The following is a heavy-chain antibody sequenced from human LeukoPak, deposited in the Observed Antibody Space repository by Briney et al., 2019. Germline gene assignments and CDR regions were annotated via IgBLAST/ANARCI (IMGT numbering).Heavy chain of an antibody. Sequence: GSLRLSCAASGFTFSSYWMSWVRQAPGKGLEWIGSIYHSGSTYYNPSLKSRVTISVDTSKNQFSLKLSSVTAADTAVYYCASEQQLVPFDYWGQGTLVTVSS. D-gene: IGHD6-13*01. CDR1: GFTFSSYW. CDR2: IYHSGST. V-gene: IGHV4-38-2*01. J-gene: IGHJ4*02. CDR3: ASEQQLVPFDY.